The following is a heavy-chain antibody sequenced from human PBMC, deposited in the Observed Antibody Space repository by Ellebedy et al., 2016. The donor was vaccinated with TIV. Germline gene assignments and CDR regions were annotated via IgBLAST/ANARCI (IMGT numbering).Heavy chain of an antibody. V-gene: IGHV4-4*07. J-gene: IGHJ4*02. D-gene: IGHD1-26*01. CDR2: IYTSGST. Sequence: SETLSLXXAVYGGSFSGYYWSWIRQPAGKGLEWIGRIYTSGSTNYNPSLKSRVTMSVDTSKNQFSLKLSSVTAADTAVYYCARDGRTREFDYWGQGTLVTVSS. CDR3: ARDGRTREFDY. CDR1: GGSFSGYY.